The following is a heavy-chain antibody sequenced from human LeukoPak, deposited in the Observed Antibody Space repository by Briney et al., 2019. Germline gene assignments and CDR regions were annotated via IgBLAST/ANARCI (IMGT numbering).Heavy chain of an antibody. J-gene: IGHJ5*02. CDR3: ARDSGTTGEVKFDP. D-gene: IGHD1-7*01. Sequence: PSETLSLTCTVSGYSISSGYYWGWIRQPPGKGLEWIGSIYHNGNTYYSPSLKSRVTISIDTSKNQFSLKLNSVTAADTAVYYCARDSGTTGEVKFDPWGQGTLVTVSS. CDR2: IYHNGNT. CDR1: GYSISSGYY. V-gene: IGHV4-38-2*02.